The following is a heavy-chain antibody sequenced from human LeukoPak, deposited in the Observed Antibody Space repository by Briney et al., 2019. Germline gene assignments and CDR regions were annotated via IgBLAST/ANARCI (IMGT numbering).Heavy chain of an antibody. CDR2: INHSGST. V-gene: IGHV4-34*01. CDR1: GGSFSGYY. D-gene: IGHD3-22*01. J-gene: IGHJ3*02. CDR3: ARLPPLYYYDSSGYYGDNAFDI. Sequence: SETLSLTCAVYGGSFSGYYWSWIRQPPGKGLEWIGEINHSGSTNYNPSLKSRVTISVDTSKNQFSLKLSSVTAADTAVYYCARLPPLYYYDSSGYYGDNAFDIWGQGTMVTVSS.